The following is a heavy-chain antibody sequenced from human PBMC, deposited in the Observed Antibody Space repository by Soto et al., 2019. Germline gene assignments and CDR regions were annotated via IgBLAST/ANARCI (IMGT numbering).Heavy chain of an antibody. V-gene: IGHV3-21*01. CDR2: ISRSSDYI. Sequence: EVYLVESWGGVVKPGGSLRLSCVASRFSFSSYSMNWVRQAPGKGLEWVSSISRSSDYIYYADSVKGRFTISRDNAKNSLFLQMNNLRAEDTAVYYCARDSGNCAFDYWGQGALVTVSS. CDR3: ARDSGNCAFDY. CDR1: RFSFSSYS. D-gene: IGHD5-12*01. J-gene: IGHJ4*02.